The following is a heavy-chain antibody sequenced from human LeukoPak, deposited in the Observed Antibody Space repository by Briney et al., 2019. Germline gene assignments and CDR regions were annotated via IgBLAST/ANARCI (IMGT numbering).Heavy chain of an antibody. D-gene: IGHD2-15*01. CDR1: GDSISSAGYY. Sequence: SQTLSLTCTVSGDSISSAGYYWSWIRQHPGKGLEWIGYIYYSGSTNYNPSLESRVTISLDTSKNQFSLKLSSVIAADTAVYYCARDQDIGEWSLGVWGQGTLVTVSS. CDR2: IYYSGST. V-gene: IGHV4-31*03. CDR3: ARDQDIGEWSLGV. J-gene: IGHJ4*02.